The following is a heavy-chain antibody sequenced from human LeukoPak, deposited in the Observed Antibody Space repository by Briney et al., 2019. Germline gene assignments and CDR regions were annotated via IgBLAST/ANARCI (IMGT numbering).Heavy chain of an antibody. Sequence: GGSLRLSCAASGFTFSTYGMSWVRQAPGKGLEWVSYISSSGSTIYYAVSVKGRFTISRDNAKNSLYLQLNSLRAEDTAIYFCARGGRFYGSGFDYWGQGTLVTVSS. CDR2: ISSSGSTI. V-gene: IGHV3-48*04. D-gene: IGHD3-10*01. J-gene: IGHJ4*02. CDR3: ARGGRFYGSGFDY. CDR1: GFTFSTYG.